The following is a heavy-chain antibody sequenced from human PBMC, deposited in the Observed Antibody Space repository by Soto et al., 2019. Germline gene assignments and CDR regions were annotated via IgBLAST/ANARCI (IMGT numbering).Heavy chain of an antibody. V-gene: IGHV4-31*03. CDR2: IHYRGST. J-gene: IGHJ6*02. CDR3: ARVRDSFGLDV. Sequence: SETLCLTCRLSGGSITGAYYWNWIRQHPGKGLEWIGSIHYRGSTYYNPSLKTRITISLDRSNNQFSLNLSSVTAADTAVYYCARVRDSFGLDVWGPGTTVTVS. D-gene: IGHD2-15*01. CDR1: GGSITGAYY.